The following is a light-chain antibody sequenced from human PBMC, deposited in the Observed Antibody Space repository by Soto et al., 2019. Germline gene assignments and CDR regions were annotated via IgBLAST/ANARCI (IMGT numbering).Light chain of an antibody. CDR3: GSYTGYSTLIL. J-gene: IGLJ2*01. Sequence: QSVLTQPASVSGSPGQSITISCTGTSTDIGGYDYVSWYQHHPGKAPKLLIYDVTNRPSGVSNRCSGSKSGNTASLTISGLQAEDEAEYFCGSYTGYSTLILFGGGTKVTVL. V-gene: IGLV2-14*03. CDR1: STDIGGYDY. CDR2: DVT.